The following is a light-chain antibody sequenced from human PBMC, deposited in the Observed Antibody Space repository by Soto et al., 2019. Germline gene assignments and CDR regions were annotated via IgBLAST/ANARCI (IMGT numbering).Light chain of an antibody. CDR3: QQYNNWPPWT. V-gene: IGKV3-20*01. CDR1: QSVSSSY. J-gene: IGKJ1*01. Sequence: EIVLTQAPGTLSLSPGERATLSCRASQSVSSSYLAWYRQKPGQAPRLLIYAASTRATGIPARFSGSGSGTDFTLTISSLEPEDFAVYYCQQYNNWPPWTFGQGTKVDIK. CDR2: AAS.